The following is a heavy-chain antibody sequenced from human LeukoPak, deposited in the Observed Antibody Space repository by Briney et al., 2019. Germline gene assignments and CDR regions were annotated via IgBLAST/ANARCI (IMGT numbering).Heavy chain of an antibody. CDR3: ARTWLLAAAHNWFDP. J-gene: IGHJ5*02. D-gene: IGHD2-2*01. V-gene: IGHV4-39*07. CDR2: IYYSGSI. Sequence: PSETLSLTCTVSGGSISSNSYYWGWIRQPPGKGLEWIGSIYYSGSIYYNPSLKSRVTLSVDMSKNQFSLKLSSVTAADTAVYYCARTWLLAAAHNWFDPWGQGTLVTVSS. CDR1: GGSISSNSYY.